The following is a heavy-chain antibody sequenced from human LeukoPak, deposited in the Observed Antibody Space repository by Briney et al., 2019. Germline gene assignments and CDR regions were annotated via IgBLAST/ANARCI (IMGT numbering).Heavy chain of an antibody. J-gene: IGHJ4*02. CDR3: AREFGHCYGDNCFYFFDT. CDR1: GYTLTNYN. Sequence: AASVKVSFKASGYTLTNYNISWVRQAPGQGLEWMGWINTYKGDTLYAQKLQGRVTMTADTSTNTAYMELRSLRFDDTAVYYCAREFGHCYGDNCFYFFDTWGQGFRVTVSS. CDR2: INTYKGDT. V-gene: IGHV1-18*01. D-gene: IGHD4-23*01.